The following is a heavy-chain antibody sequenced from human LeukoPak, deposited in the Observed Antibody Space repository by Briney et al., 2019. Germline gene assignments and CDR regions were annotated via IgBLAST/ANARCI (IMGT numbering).Heavy chain of an antibody. Sequence: GGSLRLSCAASGFTFSSYWMSWVCQAPGKGLEWVANIKQDGSEKYYVDSVKGRFTIPRDNAKNSLYLQMNSLRAEDTAVYYCARGPRITIFGVVTTRNWFDPWGQGTLVTASS. CDR2: IKQDGSEK. CDR3: ARGPRITIFGVVTTRNWFDP. V-gene: IGHV3-7*01. J-gene: IGHJ5*02. D-gene: IGHD3-3*01. CDR1: GFTFSSYW.